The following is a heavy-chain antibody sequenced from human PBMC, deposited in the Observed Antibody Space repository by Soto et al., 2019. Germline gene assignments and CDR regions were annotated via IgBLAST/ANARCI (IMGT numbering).Heavy chain of an antibody. CDR3: ARSGVFWSGYYPCEY. V-gene: IGHV4-31*03. CDR2: NYYSGRT. D-gene: IGHD3-3*01. Sequence: QVQLQESGPGLVKPSQTLSLTCTVSGGSISSGGYYWSWIRQHPGKDLEWLGYNYYSGRTYYNPFLKSRVTISVDTTKNQKSLELSSVAAADTAVYYCARSGVFWSGYYPCEYWGQGTLVTVSS. CDR1: GGSISSGGYY. J-gene: IGHJ4*02.